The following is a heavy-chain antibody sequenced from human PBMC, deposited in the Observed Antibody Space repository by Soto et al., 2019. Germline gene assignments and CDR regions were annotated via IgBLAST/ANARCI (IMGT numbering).Heavy chain of an antibody. CDR3: ARGYCSSTRCQYFFDF. CDR2: INGGNGDT. Sequence: ASVKVSCKASGYTFTGYAIHGVRQAPGQRLEWMGWINGGNGDTKYSQKFQGRVTISRDTSASTAYMELTSLGSEDTAVYHCARGYCSSTRCQYFFDFWGQGTLVTVSP. V-gene: IGHV1-3*01. D-gene: IGHD2-2*01. J-gene: IGHJ4*02. CDR1: GYTFTGYA.